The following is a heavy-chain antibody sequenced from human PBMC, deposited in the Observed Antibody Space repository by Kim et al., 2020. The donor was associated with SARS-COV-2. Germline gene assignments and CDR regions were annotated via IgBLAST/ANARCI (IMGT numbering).Heavy chain of an antibody. D-gene: IGHD3-10*01. CDR3: ARDHMVRGVGVWDWFDP. J-gene: IGHJ5*02. CDR1: GFTFSSYW. Sequence: GGSLRLSCAASGFTFSSYWMSWVRQAPGKGLEWVANIKQDGSEKYYVDSVKGRFTISRDNAKNSLYLQMNSLRAEDTAVYYCARDHMVRGVGVWDWFDPWGQGTLVTVSS. V-gene: IGHV3-7*01. CDR2: IKQDGSEK.